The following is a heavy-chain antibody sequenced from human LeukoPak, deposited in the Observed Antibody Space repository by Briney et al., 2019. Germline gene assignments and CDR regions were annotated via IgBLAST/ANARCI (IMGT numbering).Heavy chain of an antibody. CDR2: IWYDGSNK. D-gene: IGHD1-7*01. V-gene: IGHV3-33*06. CDR1: GFTFSSYG. Sequence: GGSLRLSCAASGFTFSSYGMHWVRQAPGKGLEWVAVIWYDGSNKYYADSVKGRFTISRDNSKNTLYLQMNSLRAEDTAVYYCAKDKGLGITGTTFYFDYWGQGTLVTVSS. J-gene: IGHJ4*02. CDR3: AKDKGLGITGTTFYFDY.